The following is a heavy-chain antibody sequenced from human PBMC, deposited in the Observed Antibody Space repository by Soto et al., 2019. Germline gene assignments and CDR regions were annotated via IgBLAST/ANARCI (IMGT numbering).Heavy chain of an antibody. D-gene: IGHD3-10*01. V-gene: IGHV4-39*01. Sequence: PSETLSLTCTVSGGSISSSSYYWGWIRQPPGKGLEWIGSIYYSGSTNYNPSLKSRVTISVDTSKNQFSLKLSSVTAADTAVYYCASVDYYGSGSYYKPSRPYYYYYYMDVWGKGTTVTVSS. CDR2: IYYSGST. CDR1: GGSISSSSYY. CDR3: ASVDYYGSGSYYKPSRPYYYYYYMDV. J-gene: IGHJ6*03.